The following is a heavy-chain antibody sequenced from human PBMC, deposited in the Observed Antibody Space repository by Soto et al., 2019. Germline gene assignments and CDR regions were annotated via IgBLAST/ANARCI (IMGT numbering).Heavy chain of an antibody. CDR1: GFTFTRSV. D-gene: IGHD6-19*01. CDR3: AREGFSSGKAGGFDV. V-gene: IGHV3-23*01. Sequence: EVQLLESGGGLVQPGGSLRLSCAASGFTFTRSVMTWARQAPGKGLEWVSTISDSGGATHYADSVKGRFTISRDNSKDTLFLQMNRLRAEDTAVYYCAREGFSSGKAGGFDVWGQGTMVTVSS. CDR2: ISDSGGAT. J-gene: IGHJ3*01.